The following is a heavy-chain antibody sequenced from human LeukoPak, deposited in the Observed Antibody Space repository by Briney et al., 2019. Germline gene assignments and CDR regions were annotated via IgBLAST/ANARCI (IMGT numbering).Heavy chain of an antibody. CDR1: GGSISNYY. Sequence: SETLSLTCTVSGGSISNYYWSWIRQPPGKGLEWIGYIYYSRNTNYNPSLKSRVTISVHTSKNQFSLKLSSVTAADTAVYYCTRDVGTYAFDIWGQGTMVTVSS. J-gene: IGHJ3*02. V-gene: IGHV4-59*01. CDR3: TRDVGTYAFDI. CDR2: IYYSRNT. D-gene: IGHD1-1*01.